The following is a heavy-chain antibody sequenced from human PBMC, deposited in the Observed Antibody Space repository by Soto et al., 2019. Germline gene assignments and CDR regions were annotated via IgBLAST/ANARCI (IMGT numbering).Heavy chain of an antibody. J-gene: IGHJ6*02. CDR3: ARVRTRIAARPSPTLHYYYYYGMDV. Sequence: QVQLVQSGAEVKKPGSSVKVSCKASGGTFSSYAISWVRQAPGQGLEWMGGIIPIFGTANYAQKFQGRVTITADESTSTAYMELSSLRSEDTAVYYCARVRTRIAARPSPTLHYYYYYGMDVWGQGTTVTVSS. V-gene: IGHV1-69*12. CDR2: IIPIFGTA. CDR1: GGTFSSYA. D-gene: IGHD6-6*01.